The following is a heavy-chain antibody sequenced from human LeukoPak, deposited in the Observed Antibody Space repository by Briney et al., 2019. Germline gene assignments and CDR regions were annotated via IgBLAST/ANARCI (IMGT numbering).Heavy chain of an antibody. V-gene: IGHV3-33*01. CDR1: GFIFSSYG. Sequence: GGSLRLSCAASGFIFSSYGMHWVRQAPGKGLEWVAVIWYDGSNKYYADSVKGRFTISRDNSKNTLYLQMNSLRAEDTAVYYCARDVWLYSSSVDDAFDIWGQGTMVTVSS. J-gene: IGHJ3*02. D-gene: IGHD6-6*01. CDR3: ARDVWLYSSSVDDAFDI. CDR2: IWYDGSNK.